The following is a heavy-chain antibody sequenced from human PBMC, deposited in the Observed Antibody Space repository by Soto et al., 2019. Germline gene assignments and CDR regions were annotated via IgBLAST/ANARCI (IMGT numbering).Heavy chain of an antibody. CDR3: AIYPARRVDLCQLPYYYYGMDV. J-gene: IGHJ6*02. Sequence: SLRLSCAASGFTLSSYGMHWVRQAPGKGLEWVAVKWYDGSNKYYADSVKSRFTISRDNSKNTLYLQMNSLRAEDTAVYYCAIYPARRVDLCQLPYYYYGMDVWGQGTTVTVSS. V-gene: IGHV3-33*01. D-gene: IGHD2-2*01. CDR1: GFTLSSYG. CDR2: KWYDGSNK.